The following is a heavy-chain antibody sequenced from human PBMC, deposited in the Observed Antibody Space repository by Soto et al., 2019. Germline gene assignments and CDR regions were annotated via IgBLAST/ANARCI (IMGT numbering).Heavy chain of an antibody. J-gene: IGHJ6*02. D-gene: IGHD3-16*01. V-gene: IGHV3-7*01. CDR3: VGSLTYEVPYYYYGMDV. CDR1: GFSFSTYL. Sequence: GSLRLSCAASGFSFSTYLMSWVRQAPGKGLEWVANIKQGGNEKFYVDSVKGRFTISRDNDKKSLYLQMDSLRVEDTAVYYCVGSLTYEVPYYYYGMDVWGQGTTVTVSS. CDR2: IKQGGNEK.